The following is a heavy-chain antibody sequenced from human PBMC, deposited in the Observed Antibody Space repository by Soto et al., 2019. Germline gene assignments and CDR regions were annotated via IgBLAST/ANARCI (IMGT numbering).Heavy chain of an antibody. Sequence: GGSLRLSCAASGFTFSSYGMHWVRQAPGKGLEWVAVIWYDGSNKYYADSVKGRFTISRDNSENTLYLQMNSLRAEDTAVDYCARDFADTLRFLELLSSSSTLSTRYYYYYMDVWGKGTTVTVSS. CDR3: ARDFADTLRFLELLSSSSTLSTRYYYYYMDV. CDR1: GFTFSSYG. V-gene: IGHV3-33*01. D-gene: IGHD3-3*01. CDR2: IWYDGSNK. J-gene: IGHJ6*03.